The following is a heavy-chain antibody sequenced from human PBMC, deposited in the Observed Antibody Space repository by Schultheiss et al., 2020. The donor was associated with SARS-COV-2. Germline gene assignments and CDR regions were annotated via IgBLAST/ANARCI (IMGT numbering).Heavy chain of an antibody. Sequence: GGSLRLSCAASGFTFSTYSMNWVRQAPGKGLEWVSVISGSGGSTYYADSVKGRFTISRDNSKNTVYLQMNSLRAEDTAVYYCAKVPVAGSRYYFDYWGQGTLVTVSS. CDR2: ISGSGGST. CDR3: AKVPVAGSRYYFDY. V-gene: IGHV3-23*01. J-gene: IGHJ4*02. CDR1: GFTFSTYS. D-gene: IGHD6-19*01.